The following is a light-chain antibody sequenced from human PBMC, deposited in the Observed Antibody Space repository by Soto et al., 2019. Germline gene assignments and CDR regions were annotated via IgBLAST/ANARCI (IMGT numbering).Light chain of an antibody. J-gene: IGKJ1*01. CDR2: GSS. V-gene: IGKV1-6*01. CDR1: NDIRRG. Sequence: IQMTQSPSSVSASVGDSVTITFRASNDIRRGLALFQQRPGKAPKILIYGSSDFQSGVPSRFSGSGSGTDFSLTIISLQPEDFATYFCLQDFDYPWTFGQGTKVDIK. CDR3: LQDFDYPWT.